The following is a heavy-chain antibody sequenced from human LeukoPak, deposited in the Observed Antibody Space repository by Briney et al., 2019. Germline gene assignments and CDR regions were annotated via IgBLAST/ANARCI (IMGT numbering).Heavy chain of an antibody. J-gene: IGHJ6*02. CDR2: IYYSGST. Sequence: SETLSLTCTVSGGSISSYYWSWIRQPPGKGLEWIGYIYYSGSTNYNPSLKSRVTISVDTSKNQFSLKLTSVTAEDTAVYYCARDLESAPGSGWFYGMDVWGQGTTVTVSS. V-gene: IGHV4-59*01. D-gene: IGHD6-19*01. CDR3: ARDLESAPGSGWFYGMDV. CDR1: GGSISSYY.